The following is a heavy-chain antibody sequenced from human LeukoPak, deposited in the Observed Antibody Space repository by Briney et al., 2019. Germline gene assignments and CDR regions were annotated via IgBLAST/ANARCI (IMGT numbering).Heavy chain of an antibody. D-gene: IGHD4-17*01. V-gene: IGHV3-74*01. J-gene: IGHJ5*02. Sequence: GGSLRLSCEASGFTLNKYWMHWVRQVPGKGLVWVSRITGDGRDIAYADSVKGRFTVSRDDAKNTLFLQMTSLRVEDTDIYYCARDAYTTTSNWLDPWGQGTLVTVSS. CDR2: ITGDGRDI. CDR1: GFTLNKYW. CDR3: ARDAYTTTSNWLDP.